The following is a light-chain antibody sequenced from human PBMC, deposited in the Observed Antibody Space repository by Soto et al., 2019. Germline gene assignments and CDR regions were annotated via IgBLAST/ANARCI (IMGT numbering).Light chain of an antibody. J-gene: IGLJ1*01. CDR1: SNDVGGYSY. Sequence: QSALTQPRSVSGSPGQSVTISCTGTSNDVGGYSYVSWYQQDPGKAPKLMIYNVNKRPSGVPDRFSGSKSANTASLTISGLQAEDEADYYCAAWDDSLNALFGTGTKVTVL. V-gene: IGLV2-11*01. CDR3: AAWDDSLNAL. CDR2: NVN.